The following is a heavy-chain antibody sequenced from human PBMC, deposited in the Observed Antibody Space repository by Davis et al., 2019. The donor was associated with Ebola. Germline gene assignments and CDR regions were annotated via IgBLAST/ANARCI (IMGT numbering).Heavy chain of an antibody. D-gene: IGHD2-15*01. J-gene: IGHJ5*02. CDR1: GFTFSSYG. V-gene: IGHV3-33*01. Sequence: PGGSLRLSCAASGFTFSSYGMHWVRQAPGKGLEWVAVIWYDGSNKYYADSVKGRFTISRDNSKNTLYLQMNSLRAEDTAVYYCARAVVVAGPAWFDPWGQGTLVTVSS. CDR3: ARAVVVAGPAWFDP. CDR2: IWYDGSNK.